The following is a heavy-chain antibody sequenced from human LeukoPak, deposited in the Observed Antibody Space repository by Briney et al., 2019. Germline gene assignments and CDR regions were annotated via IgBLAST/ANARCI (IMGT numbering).Heavy chain of an antibody. CDR2: IYSSGST. V-gene: IGHV4-59*11. J-gene: IGHJ4*02. D-gene: IGHD3-10*01. CDR1: GGSISSHY. CDR3: ARDYGSGSSQIFDY. Sequence: SETLSLTCTVSGGSISSHYWSWIRQPPGKGLEWIGYIYSSGSTNYNPSLMSRVTISVNTSKNQFSLKLSSATAADTAVYYCARDYGSGSSQIFDYWGQGTLVTVSS.